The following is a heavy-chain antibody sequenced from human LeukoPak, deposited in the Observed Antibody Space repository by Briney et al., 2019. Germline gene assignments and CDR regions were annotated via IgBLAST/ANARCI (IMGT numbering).Heavy chain of an antibody. D-gene: IGHD3-22*01. CDR3: AREGGYYYSDY. V-gene: IGHV4-39*02. CDR1: GGSISSSSYY. Sequence: PSETLSLTCTVSGGSISSSSYYWGWIRQPPGKGLEWIGSIYYSGSTYYNPSLKSRVTISVDTSKNQFSLKLSSVTAADTAVYYCAREGGYYYSDYWGQGTLVTVSS. CDR2: IYYSGST. J-gene: IGHJ4*02.